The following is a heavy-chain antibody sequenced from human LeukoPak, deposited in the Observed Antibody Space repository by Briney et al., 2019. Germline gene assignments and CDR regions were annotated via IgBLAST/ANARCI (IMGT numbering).Heavy chain of an antibody. CDR1: GDSISSGGYS. D-gene: IGHD1-26*01. V-gene: IGHV4-30-2*01. Sequence: SQTLSLTCAVSGDSISSGGYSWSWIRQPPGKGLEWIGYIYHSGSTYYNPSLKSRVTISVDTSKNQFSLKLSSVTAADTAVYYCARVWDAVFDYWGQGTLVTVSS. CDR2: IYHSGST. CDR3: ARVWDAVFDY. J-gene: IGHJ4*02.